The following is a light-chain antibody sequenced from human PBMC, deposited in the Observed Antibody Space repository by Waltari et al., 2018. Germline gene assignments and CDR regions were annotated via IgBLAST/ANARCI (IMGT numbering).Light chain of an antibody. CDR3: QHYVSLPVT. Sequence: ELVLTQSPGTLSLSPGERTTLACGASQSVGRSLAWYQQKPGQAPRLLIYGASSRATGIPDRFSGGGSGTDFSLTISRLEPEDFAAYHCQHYVSLPVTFGQGTKVEIK. CDR2: GAS. J-gene: IGKJ1*01. V-gene: IGKV3-20*01. CDR1: QSVGRS.